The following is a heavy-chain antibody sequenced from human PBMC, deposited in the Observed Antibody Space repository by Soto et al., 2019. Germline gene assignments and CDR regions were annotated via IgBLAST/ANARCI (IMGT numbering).Heavy chain of an antibody. Sequence: GGSLRLSCAASGFTFNNYAMSWVRQAPGKGLEWVSALNGNGDSTYYAASVKGRFTISRDNSKSTLYLQMNSLRAEDTAVYYCATELKSAIFGVLIASIDYWGQGTLVTVSS. V-gene: IGHV3-23*01. J-gene: IGHJ4*02. D-gene: IGHD3-3*01. CDR1: GFTFNNYA. CDR3: ATELKSAIFGVLIASIDY. CDR2: LNGNGDST.